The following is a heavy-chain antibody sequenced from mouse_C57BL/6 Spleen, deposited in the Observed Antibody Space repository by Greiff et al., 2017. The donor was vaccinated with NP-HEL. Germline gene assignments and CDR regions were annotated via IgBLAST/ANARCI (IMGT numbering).Heavy chain of an antibody. D-gene: IGHD1-1*01. J-gene: IGHJ4*01. Sequence: VQLKESEGGLVQPGSSMKLSCTASGFTFSDYYMAWVRQVPEKGLEWVANINYDGSSTYYLDSLKSRFIISRDNAKNILYLQMSSLKSEDTATYYCARCNYYGSSYYAMDYWGQGTSVTVSS. CDR2: INYDGSST. V-gene: IGHV5-16*01. CDR3: ARCNYYGSSYYAMDY. CDR1: GFTFSDYY.